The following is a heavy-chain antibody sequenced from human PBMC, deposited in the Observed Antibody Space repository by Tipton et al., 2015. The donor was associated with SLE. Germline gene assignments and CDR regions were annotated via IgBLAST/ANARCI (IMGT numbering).Heavy chain of an antibody. CDR2: IYTSGST. CDR1: GGSISSGSYY. J-gene: IGHJ3*02. Sequence: TLSLTCTVSGGSISSGSYYWSWVRQPAWKGLEWIGHIYTSGSTNYNPSLKSRVTVSRDTSNNQFSLRLSSVTAADTAVYYCSRVRWPDAFDIWGQGTMVTVSS. V-gene: IGHV4-61*09. CDR3: SRVRWPDAFDI. D-gene: IGHD5-24*01.